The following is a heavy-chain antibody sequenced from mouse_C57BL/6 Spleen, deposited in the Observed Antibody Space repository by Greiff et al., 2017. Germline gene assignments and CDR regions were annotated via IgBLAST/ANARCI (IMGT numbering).Heavy chain of an antibody. CDR1: GYTFTSYW. V-gene: IGHV1-61*01. CDR3: ARVYYGSRYGYFDY. D-gene: IGHD1-1*01. J-gene: IGHJ2*01. CDR2: IYPSDSET. Sequence: QVQLQQPGAELVRPGSSVKLSCKASGYTFTSYWMDWVKQRPGQGLEWIGNIYPSDSETHYNQKFKDKATLTVDKSSSTAYMQLSSLTSEDSAVYYCARVYYGSRYGYFDYWGQGTTLTVSS.